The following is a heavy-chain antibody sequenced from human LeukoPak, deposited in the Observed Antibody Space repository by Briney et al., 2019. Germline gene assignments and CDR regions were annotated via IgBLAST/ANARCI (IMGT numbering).Heavy chain of an antibody. D-gene: IGHD3-10*01. CDR1: GLTFSSYA. Sequence: PGGSLRLSCAASGLTFSSYAMSWVRQAPGKGLEWVSGISGSGGSTYYADAVKGRFTISRDNSKNTLYLQMNSLRAEDTAVYYCAKASAVRGDRQYYFDYWGQGTLVTVSS. CDR2: ISGSGGST. J-gene: IGHJ4*02. CDR3: AKASAVRGDRQYYFDY. V-gene: IGHV3-23*01.